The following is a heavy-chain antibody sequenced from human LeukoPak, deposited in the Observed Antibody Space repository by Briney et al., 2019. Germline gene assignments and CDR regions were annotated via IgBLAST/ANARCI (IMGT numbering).Heavy chain of an antibody. D-gene: IGHD3-3*01. CDR1: GYTFTSYG. CDR3: ARDPPTPERYDFWSGYYSVNAFDI. J-gene: IGHJ3*02. CDR2: ISAYNGNT. Sequence: GASVEVSCKASGYTFTSYGISWVRQAPGQGLEWMGWISAYNGNTNYAQKLQGRVTMTTDTSTSTAYMELRSLRSDDTAVYYCARDPPTPERYDFWSGYYSVNAFDIWGQGTMVTVSS. V-gene: IGHV1-18*01.